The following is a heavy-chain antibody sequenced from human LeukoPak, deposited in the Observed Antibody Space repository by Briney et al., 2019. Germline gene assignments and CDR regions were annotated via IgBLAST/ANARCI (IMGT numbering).Heavy chain of an antibody. CDR1: GYTFTSYG. Sequence: ASVKVSCKASGYTFTSYGISWVRQAPGQGLEWMGWISAYNGNTNYAQKLQGRVTMTTDTSTSTAYMELRSLRSDDTAVYYCASHKSDQLPFGYWGQGTLVTVSS. CDR3: ASHKSDQLPFGY. D-gene: IGHD2-2*01. V-gene: IGHV1-18*01. CDR2: ISAYNGNT. J-gene: IGHJ4*02.